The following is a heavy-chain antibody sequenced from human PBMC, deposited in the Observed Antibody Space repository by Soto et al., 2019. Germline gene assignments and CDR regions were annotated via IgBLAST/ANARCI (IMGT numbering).Heavy chain of an antibody. V-gene: IGHV5-10-1*01. J-gene: IGHJ4*02. CDR1: GYSFTTSW. CDR2: IDPSDSYT. D-gene: IGHD4-17*01. CDR3: ARHRLPLEYYFDY. Sequence: GESLKISCKGSGYSFTTSWITWVRQMPVKGLEWMGRIDPSDSYTNYSPSFQGHVTISTDKSISTAYLQWSSLKASDTAMYYCARHRLPLEYYFDYWGQGTLVTVSS.